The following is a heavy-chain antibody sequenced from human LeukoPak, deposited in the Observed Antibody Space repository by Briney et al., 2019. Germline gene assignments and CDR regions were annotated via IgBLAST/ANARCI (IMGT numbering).Heavy chain of an antibody. CDR2: INHSGST. Sequence: PSETLSLTCAVYGGSFSGYYWSWIRQPPGKGLEWIGEINHSGSTNYNPSLKSRVTISVDTSKNQFSLKLSSVTAADTAVYYCARDEWELDWFDPWGQGTLVTVSS. V-gene: IGHV4-34*01. D-gene: IGHD1-26*01. J-gene: IGHJ5*02. CDR3: ARDEWELDWFDP. CDR1: GGSFSGYY.